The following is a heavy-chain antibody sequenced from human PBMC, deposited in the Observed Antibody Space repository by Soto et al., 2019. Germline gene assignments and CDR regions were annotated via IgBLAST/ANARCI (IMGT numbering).Heavy chain of an antibody. Sequence: SETLSLPCTVSGGSISSGGYYWSWIRQHPGKGLEWIGYIYYSGSTYYNPSLKSRVTISVDTSKNQFSLKLSSVTAADTAGYYCARAVLGSGNWCDPWCHGTLVTVSS. D-gene: IGHD3-10*01. CDR2: IYYSGST. J-gene: IGHJ5*02. CDR3: ARAVLGSGNWCDP. CDR1: GGSISSGGYY. V-gene: IGHV4-31*03.